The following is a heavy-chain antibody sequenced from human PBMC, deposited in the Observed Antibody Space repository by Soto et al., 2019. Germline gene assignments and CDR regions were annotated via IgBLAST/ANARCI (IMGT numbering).Heavy chain of an antibody. CDR2: FNPEDGET. D-gene: IGHD3-10*01. CDR1: GYTLTELS. CDR3: ATDTMVRGVYDYYGMDV. Sequence: ASVKVSSKVSGYTLTELSMHWARQATGKRLEWMGGFNPEDGETIYAQKFQGRVTMTEDTSTDTAYMEQSSLRSEDTAVYFCATDTMVRGVYDYYGMDVWGQGTTVTVSS. V-gene: IGHV1-24*01. J-gene: IGHJ6*02.